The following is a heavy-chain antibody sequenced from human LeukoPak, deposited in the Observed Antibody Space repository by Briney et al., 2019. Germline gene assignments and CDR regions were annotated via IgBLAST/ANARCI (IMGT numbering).Heavy chain of an antibody. D-gene: IGHD6-13*01. J-gene: IGHJ6*02. CDR1: GFTFSSCA. V-gene: IGHV3-23*01. Sequence: PGGSLRLSCAASGFTFSSCAMSWVRQAPGKGLEWVSAISGSGGSTYYADSVKGRFTISRDNSKNTLYLQMNSLRAEDTAVYYCARDPPAAAGNPGNGNYYYGMDVWGQGTTVTVSS. CDR2: ISGSGGST. CDR3: ARDPPAAAGNPGNGNYYYGMDV.